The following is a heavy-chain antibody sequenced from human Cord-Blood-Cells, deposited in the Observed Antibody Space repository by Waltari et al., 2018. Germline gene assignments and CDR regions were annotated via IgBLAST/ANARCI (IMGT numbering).Heavy chain of an antibody. D-gene: IGHD1-7*01. CDR1: GGYFSGYY. CDR2: INHSGST. J-gene: IGHJ3*02. Sequence: QVQLQQWGAGLLKPSETLSLTCAVYGGYFSGYYWSWIRQPPGKGLEWIGEINHSGSTNYNPSLKSRVTISVDTSKNQFSLKLSSVTAADTAVYYCARDRYNWNYADAFDIWGQGTMVTVSS. V-gene: IGHV4-34*01. CDR3: ARDRYNWNYADAFDI.